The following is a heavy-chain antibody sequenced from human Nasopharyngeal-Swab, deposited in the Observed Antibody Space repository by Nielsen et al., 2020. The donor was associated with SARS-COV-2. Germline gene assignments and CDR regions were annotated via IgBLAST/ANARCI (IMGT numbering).Heavy chain of an antibody. CDR1: GLTFSSYE. CDR2: ISSSGSTI. V-gene: IGHV3-48*03. D-gene: IGHD6-19*01. J-gene: IGHJ4*02. Sequence: GGSLRPSCAASGLTFSSYEMNWVRQAPGKGLEWVSYISSSGSTIYYADSVKGRFTISRDNAKNSLYLQMNSLRAEDTAVYYCARDVGRQWLDWGQGTLVTVSS. CDR3: ARDVGRQWLD.